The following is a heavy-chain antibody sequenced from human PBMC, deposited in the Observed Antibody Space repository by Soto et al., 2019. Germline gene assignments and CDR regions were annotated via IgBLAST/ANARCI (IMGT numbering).Heavy chain of an antibody. Sequence: VQLVESGGGVVQPGRSLRLSCAASGFTFSSYWMSWVRQAPGKGLEWVANIKQDGSEKYYVDSVKGRFTISRDNAKNSLYLQMNSLRAEDTAVYYCARDSEPGSWDVWGQGTTVTVSS. J-gene: IGHJ6*02. D-gene: IGHD3-10*01. CDR3: ARDSEPGSWDV. CDR1: GFTFSSYW. CDR2: IKQDGSEK. V-gene: IGHV3-7*03.